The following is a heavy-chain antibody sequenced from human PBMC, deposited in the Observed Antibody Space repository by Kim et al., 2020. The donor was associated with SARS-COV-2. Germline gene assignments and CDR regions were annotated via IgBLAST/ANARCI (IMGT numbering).Heavy chain of an antibody. J-gene: IGHJ4*02. CDR3: ARHTSGGGYSGYDRWYSSSWSSYYFDY. CDR2: IYYSGST. Sequence: SETLSLTFTVSGGSISSSSYYWGWIRQPPGKGLEWIGSIYYSGSTYYNPSLKSRVTISVDTSKNQFSLKLSSVTAADTAVYYCARHTSGGGYSGYDRWYSSSWSSYYFDYWGQGTLVTVSS. V-gene: IGHV4-39*01. CDR1: GGSISSSSYY. D-gene: IGHD5-12*01.